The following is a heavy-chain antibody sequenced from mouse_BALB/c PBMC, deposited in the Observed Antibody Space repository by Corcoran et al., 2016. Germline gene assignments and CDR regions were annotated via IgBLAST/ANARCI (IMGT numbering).Heavy chain of an antibody. Sequence: QVQLQQSGAELARPGASVKLYCKASGYTFTDYYINWVKQRTGQGLGWIGEIYPGSGNTYYNEKFKGKATLTADKSSSTAYMQLSSLTSEDSAVYFCARAYGNYSYWYFDVWGAGTTVTVSS. CDR1: GYTFTDYY. J-gene: IGHJ1*01. V-gene: IGHV1-76*01. CDR2: IYPGSGNT. D-gene: IGHD2-1*01. CDR3: ARAYGNYSYWYFDV.